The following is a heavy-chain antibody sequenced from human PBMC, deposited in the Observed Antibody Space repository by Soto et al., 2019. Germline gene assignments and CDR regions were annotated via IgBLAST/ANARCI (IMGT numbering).Heavy chain of an antibody. CDR3: AKDIGSSCSSTSCYEGPGGFDY. CDR1: GITFDAYG. D-gene: IGHD2-2*01. Sequence: GGSLRLSCAVSGITFDAYGMNWVRQVPGKGLEWVSSIDWDGERTEYADSVKGRFTISRDNSKNTLYLQMNSLRAEDTAVYYCAKDIGSSCSSTSCYEGPGGFDYWGQGTLVTVSS. V-gene: IGHV3-20*04. J-gene: IGHJ4*02. CDR2: IDWDGERT.